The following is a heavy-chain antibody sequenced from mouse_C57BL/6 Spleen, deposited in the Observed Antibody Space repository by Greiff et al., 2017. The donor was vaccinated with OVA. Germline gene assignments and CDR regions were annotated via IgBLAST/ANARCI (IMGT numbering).Heavy chain of an antibody. CDR2: INPNNGGT. V-gene: IGHV1-26*01. D-gene: IGHD2-5*01. Sequence: VQLQQSGPELVKPGASVKISCKASGYTFTDYYMNWVKQSHGKSLEWIGDINPNNGGTSYNQKFKGKATLTVDKSSSTAYMELRSLTSEDSAVYYCARGIYYSNYHAMDYWGQGTSVTVSS. CDR3: ARGIYYSNYHAMDY. CDR1: GYTFTDYY. J-gene: IGHJ4*01.